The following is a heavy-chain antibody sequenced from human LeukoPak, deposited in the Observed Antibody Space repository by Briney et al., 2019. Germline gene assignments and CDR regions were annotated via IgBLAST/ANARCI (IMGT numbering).Heavy chain of an antibody. Sequence: PSETLSLTCTVPGGSISSYYWSWIRQPPGKGLEWIGYIYYSGSTNYNPSLKSRVTISVDTSKNQFSLKLSSVTAADTAVYYCARVAYSSSWYTVGDYFDYWGQGTLVTVSS. CDR1: GGSISSYY. J-gene: IGHJ4*02. CDR3: ARVAYSSSWYTVGDYFDY. V-gene: IGHV4-59*01. D-gene: IGHD6-13*01. CDR2: IYYSGST.